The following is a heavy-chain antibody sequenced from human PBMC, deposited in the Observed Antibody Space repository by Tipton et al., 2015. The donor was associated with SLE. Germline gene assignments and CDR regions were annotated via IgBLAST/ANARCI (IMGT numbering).Heavy chain of an antibody. V-gene: IGHV4-59*01. J-gene: IGHJ4*02. D-gene: IGHD3-3*01. CDR1: GGSINSYY. CDR3: ASSPGVTLFRVVTYFDL. Sequence: TLSLTCTVSGGSINSYYWSWIRQPPGKGLEWIGYIFYSGSTNYCPSLKSRVTISVDTSKKQVSLRLSSVTAADTAVYYCASSPGVTLFRVVTYFDLWGQGILVTVSS. CDR2: IFYSGST.